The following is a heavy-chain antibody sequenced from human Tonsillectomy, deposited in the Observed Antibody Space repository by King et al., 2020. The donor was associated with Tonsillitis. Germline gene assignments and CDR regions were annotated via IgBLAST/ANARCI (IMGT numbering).Heavy chain of an antibody. Sequence: HVQLVESGGGVVQPGGSLRLSCAASGFTFSSYGMHWVRQAPGKGLEWVTFIRYDGSQKYYADSVKGRFTISRDNAKNTLSLQMHSLRAEDTAVYYCAKAPTGGRFGAELNYFDYWGQGTLVTVSS. D-gene: IGHD3-16*01. CDR3: AKAPTGGRFGAELNYFDY. J-gene: IGHJ4*02. CDR2: IRYDGSQK. CDR1: GFTFSSYG. V-gene: IGHV3-30*02.